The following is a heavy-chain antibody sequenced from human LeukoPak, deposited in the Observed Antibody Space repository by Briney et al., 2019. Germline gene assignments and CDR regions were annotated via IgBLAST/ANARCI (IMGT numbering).Heavy chain of an antibody. Sequence: SETLSLTCTVSGYSISSGYYGGWIRQPPGKGLEWIGSIYHSGSTYYNPSLKSRVTISVDTSKNQFSLKLRSVTAADTAVYYCARGRSSMVRGYYYYYMDVWGKGTTVTISS. V-gene: IGHV4-38-2*02. CDR3: ARGRSSMVRGYYYYYMDV. D-gene: IGHD3-10*01. CDR1: GYSISSGYY. J-gene: IGHJ6*03. CDR2: IYHSGST.